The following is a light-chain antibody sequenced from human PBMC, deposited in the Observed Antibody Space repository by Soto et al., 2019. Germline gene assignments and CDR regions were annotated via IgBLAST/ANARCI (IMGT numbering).Light chain of an antibody. CDR1: SSNIWAEND. Sequence: QSVLTQPPSVSGAPGQRVAISCTGSSSNIWAENDVHWYQQLPGTAPKRLIYGDNNRPSGVPDRFSGSKSGTSASLAITGLXPEDEADYYCQSYDSSLTTFVFGTGTKVTVL. V-gene: IGLV1-40*01. J-gene: IGLJ1*01. CDR2: GDN. CDR3: QSYDSSLTTFV.